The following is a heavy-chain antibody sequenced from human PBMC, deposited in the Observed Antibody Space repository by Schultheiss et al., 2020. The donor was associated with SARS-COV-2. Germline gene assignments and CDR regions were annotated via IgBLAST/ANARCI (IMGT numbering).Heavy chain of an antibody. Sequence: GGSLRLSCAASGFTFSSYSMNWVRQAPGKGLEWVSSISSSSSYIYYADSVKGRFTISRDNSKNTLYLQMNSLRDEDTAVYYCARDPLRYCSSTSCPLYFDYWGQGTLVTVSS. CDR3: ARDPLRYCSSTSCPLYFDY. CDR1: GFTFSSYS. V-gene: IGHV3-21*01. D-gene: IGHD2-2*01. J-gene: IGHJ4*02. CDR2: ISSSSSYI.